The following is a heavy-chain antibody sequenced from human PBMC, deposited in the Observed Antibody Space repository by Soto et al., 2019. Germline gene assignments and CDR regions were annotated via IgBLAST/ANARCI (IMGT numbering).Heavy chain of an antibody. D-gene: IGHD2-15*01. Sequence: EVQLMESGGGLVQPGESLRLSCSASGFTFSSYWMHWVRQAPGKGLVWVSRINSDGSSTSYAGSVKGRFTISRDNAKNTLYLQKHSLRAEDTAVYYCVRTSLVVAAATREDYWGQGTLVTVSS. V-gene: IGHV3-74*01. CDR2: INSDGSST. CDR3: VRTSLVVAAATREDY. J-gene: IGHJ4*02. CDR1: GFTFSSYW.